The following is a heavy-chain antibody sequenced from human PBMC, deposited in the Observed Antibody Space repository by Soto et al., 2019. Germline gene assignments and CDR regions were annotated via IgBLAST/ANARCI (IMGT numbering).Heavy chain of an antibody. Sequence: RASVKVSCKASGYTFTSYYMHWVRQAPGQGLEWMGIINPSGGSTSYAQKFQGRVTMTRDTSTSTVYMELSSLRSEDTAVYYCARAPETGYSSGWYFDYWGQGTLVTVSS. CDR3: ARAPETGYSSGWYFDY. CDR2: INPSGGST. J-gene: IGHJ4*02. CDR1: GYTFTSYY. D-gene: IGHD6-19*01. V-gene: IGHV1-46*01.